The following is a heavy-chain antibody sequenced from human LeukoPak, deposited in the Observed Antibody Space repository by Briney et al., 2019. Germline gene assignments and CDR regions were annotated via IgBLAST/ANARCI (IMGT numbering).Heavy chain of an antibody. D-gene: IGHD2-15*01. J-gene: IGHJ6*02. Sequence: PGASVKVSCKASGYTFTGYYMHWVRQAPGQGLEWMGWINPNSGGTNYAQKFQGRVTMTRDTSISTAYMELSRLRSDDTAVYYCARDVVGRGYCSGGTCFPDYYGMDVWGQGTTVTVSS. CDR3: ARDVVGRGYCSGGTCFPDYYGMDV. V-gene: IGHV1-2*02. CDR1: GYTFTGYY. CDR2: INPNSGGT.